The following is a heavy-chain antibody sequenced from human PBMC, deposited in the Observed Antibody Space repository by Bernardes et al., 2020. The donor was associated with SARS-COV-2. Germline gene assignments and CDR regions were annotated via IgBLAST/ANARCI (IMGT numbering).Heavy chain of an antibody. D-gene: IGHD3-22*01. CDR2: ISGTTGET. Sequence: ASVKVSCKASGYSFSTYSITWVRQAPGQGLEWMGRISGTTGETNYAQELQGRVTMTTDTSTNTAYMELRGLTSDDTAVYYCARHHSSAFGYWGQGTLVTVSS. CDR1: GYSFSTYS. CDR3: ARHHSSAFGY. J-gene: IGHJ4*02. V-gene: IGHV1-18*01.